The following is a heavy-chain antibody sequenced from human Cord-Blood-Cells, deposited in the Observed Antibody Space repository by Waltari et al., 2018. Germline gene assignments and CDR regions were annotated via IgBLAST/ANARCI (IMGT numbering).Heavy chain of an antibody. Sequence: QLQLQESGPGLVKPSETLSLTCTVSGGSISSSSYYWGWIRQPPGKGLEWLGSIYYSGSTYYNPSLKSRVTISVDTSKNQFSLKLSSVTAADTAVYYCARHGCPNCSPLITIFGVVRYFDLDYWGQGTLVTVSS. CDR3: ARHGCPNCSPLITIFGVVRYFDLDY. D-gene: IGHD3-3*01. CDR2: IYYSGST. CDR1: GGSISSSSYY. V-gene: IGHV4-39*01. J-gene: IGHJ4*02.